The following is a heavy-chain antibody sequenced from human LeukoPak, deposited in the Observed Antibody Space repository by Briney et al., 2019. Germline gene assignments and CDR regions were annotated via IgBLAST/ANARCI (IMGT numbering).Heavy chain of an antibody. CDR2: IYSGGST. V-gene: IGHV3-53*01. Sequence: GGSLRLSCAASGFTFSSYWMSWVRQAPGKGLEWVSVIYSGGSTYYADSVKGRFTISRDNSKNTLYLQMNSLRVEDTAVYYCARDRSGFRGYYYYGMDVWGQGTTVTVSS. J-gene: IGHJ6*02. CDR1: GFTFSSYW. CDR3: ARDRSGFRGYYYYGMDV. D-gene: IGHD6-19*01.